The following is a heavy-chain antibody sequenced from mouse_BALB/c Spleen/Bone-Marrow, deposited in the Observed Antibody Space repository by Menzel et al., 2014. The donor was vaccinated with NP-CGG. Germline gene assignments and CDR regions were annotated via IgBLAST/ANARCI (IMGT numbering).Heavy chain of an antibody. J-gene: IGHJ2*01. Sequence: EVMLVESGPGLVKPSQTVSLTCTVTGISIXTGNYRWSWTRQFPGNKLEWIGYIYYSGTITYNPSLTSRTTITRDTSKNQFFLEMNSLTAEDTATYYCARELYYFDYWGQGTTLTVSS. V-gene: IGHV3-5*02. CDR2: IYYSGTI. CDR3: ARELYYFDY. CDR1: GISIXTGNYR.